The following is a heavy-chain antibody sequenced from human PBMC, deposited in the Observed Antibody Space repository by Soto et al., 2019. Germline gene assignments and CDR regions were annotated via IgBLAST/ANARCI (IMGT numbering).Heavy chain of an antibody. CDR3: ARADTMIVVAATGWFDP. J-gene: IGHJ5*02. V-gene: IGHV4-30-4*01. CDR2: IYYSGST. D-gene: IGHD3-22*01. CDR1: GGSISSGDYY. Sequence: QVQLQESGPGLVKPSQTLSLTCTVSGGSISSGDYYWRWIRQPPGKGLEWIGYIYYSGSTYYNPSLKSRVTISVDTSKNQFSLKLSAVTAADTAVYYCARADTMIVVAATGWFDPWGQGTLVTVSS.